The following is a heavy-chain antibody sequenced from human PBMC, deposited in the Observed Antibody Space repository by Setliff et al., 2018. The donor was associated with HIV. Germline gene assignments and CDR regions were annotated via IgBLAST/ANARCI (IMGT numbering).Heavy chain of an antibody. Sequence: SETLSLTCAVYGGSVSGHYWGWFRQPPGKGLEWIGEINRSGSANHNSSLKSRVTMSVDTTKKQFSLKMGSVTAADTAIYYCARESTMAAAGFDYWGQGTLVTVSS. J-gene: IGHJ4*02. CDR1: GGSVSGHY. V-gene: IGHV4-34*01. CDR3: ARESTMAAAGFDY. D-gene: IGHD6-13*01. CDR2: INRSGSA.